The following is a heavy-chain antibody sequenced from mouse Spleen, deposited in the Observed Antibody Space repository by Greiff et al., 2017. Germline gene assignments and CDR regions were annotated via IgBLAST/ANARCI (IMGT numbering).Heavy chain of an antibody. CDR3: ARYDYGTEGDY. V-gene: IGHV1-22*01. CDR1: GYTFTDYN. Sequence: VQLKESGPELVKPGASVKMSCKASGYTFTDYNMHWVKQSHGKSLEWIGYINPNNGGTSYNQKFKGKATLTVNKSSSTAYMELRSLTSEDSAVYYCARYDYGTEGDYWGQGTTLTVSS. D-gene: IGHD2-4*01. CDR2: INPNNGGT. J-gene: IGHJ2*01.